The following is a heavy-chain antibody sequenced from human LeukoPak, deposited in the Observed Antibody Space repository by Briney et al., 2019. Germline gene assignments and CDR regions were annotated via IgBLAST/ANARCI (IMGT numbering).Heavy chain of an antibody. CDR1: RFTFSSYS. CDR2: ISSSSSYI. D-gene: IGHD3-10*01. V-gene: IGHV3-21*01. Sequence: SGGSLRLSCAASRFTFSSYSMNWVRQAPGKGLEWVSSISSSSSYIYYADSVKGRFTISRDNAKNSLYLQMNSLRAEDTAVYYCARDRAWFGELSGDYWGQGTLVTVSS. J-gene: IGHJ4*02. CDR3: ARDRAWFGELSGDY.